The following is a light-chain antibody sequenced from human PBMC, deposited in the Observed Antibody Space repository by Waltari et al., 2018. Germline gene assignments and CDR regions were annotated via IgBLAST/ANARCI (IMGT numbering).Light chain of an antibody. J-gene: IGLJ2*01. CDR2: EVS. CDR1: SSDVGGYHY. V-gene: IGLV2-14*01. Sequence: QSALTQPASVSGSPGQSITISCTGTSSDVGGYHYVSWYQPHPGKAPKLMIYEVSNRPSGVSNRFSGSKSGNTASLTISGLQAEDEADYYCSSYTSSSTLDVVFGGGTKLTVL. CDR3: SSYTSSSTLDVV.